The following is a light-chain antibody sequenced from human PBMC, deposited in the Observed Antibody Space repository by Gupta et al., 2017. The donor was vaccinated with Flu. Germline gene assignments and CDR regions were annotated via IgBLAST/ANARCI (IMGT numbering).Light chain of an antibody. Sequence: GTLSLAPGERATLSCRASQSVSSSYLAWYQQRPGQAPRLLIYGTSFRATGISDRFSGSGSGTDFTLTISRLEPEDFAVYYCHQYGGSPGTFGQGTRLDIK. V-gene: IGKV3-20*01. CDR1: QSVSSSY. CDR2: GTS. CDR3: HQYGGSPGT. J-gene: IGKJ2*01.